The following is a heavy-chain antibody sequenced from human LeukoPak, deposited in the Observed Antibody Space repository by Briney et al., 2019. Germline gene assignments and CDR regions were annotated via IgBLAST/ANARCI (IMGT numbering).Heavy chain of an antibody. CDR2: IYYSGST. V-gene: IGHV4-59*01. Sequence: PSETLSLTCTVSGSSISSYYWSWIRQPPGKGLEWIGYIYYSGSTNYNPSLKSRVTISVDTSKNQFSLKLSSVTAADTAVYYCARGRPTPPDYWGQGTLVTVSS. J-gene: IGHJ4*02. CDR1: GSSISSYY. CDR3: ARGRPTPPDY. D-gene: IGHD1-14*01.